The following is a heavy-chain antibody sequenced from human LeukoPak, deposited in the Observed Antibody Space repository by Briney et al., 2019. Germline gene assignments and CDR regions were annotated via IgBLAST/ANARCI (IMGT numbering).Heavy chain of an antibody. CDR2: INHSGST. CDR1: GGSFSGYY. CDR3: AREMDDYSSGWYRGYFDY. J-gene: IGHJ4*02. D-gene: IGHD6-19*01. V-gene: IGHV4-34*01. Sequence: SETLSLTCAVYGGSFSGYYWSWIRQPPGKGLEWIGEINHSGSTNYNPSLKSRVTISVDTSKNQFSLKLSSVTAADTAVYYCAREMDDYSSGWYRGYFDYWGQGTLVTVSS.